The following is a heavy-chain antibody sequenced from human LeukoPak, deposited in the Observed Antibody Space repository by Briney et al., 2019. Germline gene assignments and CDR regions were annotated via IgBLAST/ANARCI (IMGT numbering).Heavy chain of an antibody. V-gene: IGHV4-38-2*02. J-gene: IGHJ4*02. Sequence: SETLSLTCTVSGYSITSSYYWGWIRQPPGKWLEWIGSIYHSGSTYYNPSLKSQVTISVDTSKNQFSLKLSSVTAADTAVYYCARDPDHYYDSSGYYGPSYYFDYWGQGTLVTVSS. CDR3: ARDPDHYYDSSGYYGPSYYFDY. D-gene: IGHD3-22*01. CDR2: IYHSGST. CDR1: GYSITSSYY.